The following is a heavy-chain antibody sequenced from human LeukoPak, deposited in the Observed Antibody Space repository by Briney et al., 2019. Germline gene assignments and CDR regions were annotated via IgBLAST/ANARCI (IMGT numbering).Heavy chain of an antibody. J-gene: IGHJ4*02. CDR3: ARGTEDWNLHY. V-gene: IGHV3-21*01. Sequence: GGSLTLSCAASGFTFRSYSMNWLRHAPGKGLEWVSSISSSSSYIYYAHSVRGRFTISRDNAKNSLYLQMNSLRAEDTAVYYCARGTEDWNLHYWGEGTLVTVSS. D-gene: IGHD1-7*01. CDR1: GFTFRSYS. CDR2: ISSSSSYI.